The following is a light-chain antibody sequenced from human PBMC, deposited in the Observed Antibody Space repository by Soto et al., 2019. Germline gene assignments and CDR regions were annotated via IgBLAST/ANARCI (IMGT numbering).Light chain of an antibody. CDR1: QSVFYSSGNKNY. CDR3: QQYYDTPLT. V-gene: IGKV4-1*01. Sequence: DIWLTQSPASLPVSLGERATTNGKPGQSVFYSSGNKNYLAWYQQRPGQPPKLLIYWASTRESGVPDRFGGSGSGTDFTLTISSLQAEDVAVYYCQQYYDTPLTFGGGTKVEIK. CDR2: WAS. J-gene: IGKJ4*01.